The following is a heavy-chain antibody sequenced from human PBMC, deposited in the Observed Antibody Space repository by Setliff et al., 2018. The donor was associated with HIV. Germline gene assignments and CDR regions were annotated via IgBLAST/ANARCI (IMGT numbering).Heavy chain of an antibody. J-gene: IGHJ4*02. D-gene: IGHD3-3*01. CDR2: IYFNGKT. Sequence: PSETLSLTCSVSGGSITNDNNYWGWIRQSPGKGLEWIGSIYFNGKTYNNPSLKSRVIMSVGRSRSQLSLKVNSVTAADTAVYYCARHGLRFLACFDYWGQGALVTVSS. CDR3: ARHGLRFLACFDY. V-gene: IGHV4-39*01. CDR1: GGSITNDNNY.